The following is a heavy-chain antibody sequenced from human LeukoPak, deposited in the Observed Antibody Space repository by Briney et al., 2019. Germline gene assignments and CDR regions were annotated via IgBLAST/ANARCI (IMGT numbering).Heavy chain of an antibody. CDR1: GFTFSNYW. CDR2: INSDASVT. D-gene: IGHD2-2*01. CDR3: ARAMPHDNWFNP. Sequence: GGSLRLSCAASGFTFSNYWMHWVRHTPGKGLVWVSRINSDASVTTYADSVKGRFTISRDNAKNTLYLQMNSLRAEDTAVYYCARAMPHDNWFNPWGQGSLVTVSS. J-gene: IGHJ5*02. V-gene: IGHV3-74*01.